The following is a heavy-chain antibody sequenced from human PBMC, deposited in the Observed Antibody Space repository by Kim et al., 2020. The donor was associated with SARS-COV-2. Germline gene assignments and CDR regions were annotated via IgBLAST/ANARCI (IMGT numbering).Heavy chain of an antibody. Sequence: ASVKVSCKASGYKLTDYSMHWVRQAPGQGLEWMGRINPDSGGTKHAQKFKGRVTMTRDTSISTAYMELSSLRSDDTAVYYCARAGSYVHSNFDYWGQGTLVTVSS. D-gene: IGHD1-26*01. CDR1: GYKLTDYS. J-gene: IGHJ4*02. V-gene: IGHV1-2*06. CDR2: INPDSGGT. CDR3: ARAGSYVHSNFDY.